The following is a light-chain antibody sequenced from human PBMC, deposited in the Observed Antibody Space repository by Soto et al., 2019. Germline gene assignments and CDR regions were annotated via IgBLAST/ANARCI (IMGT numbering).Light chain of an antibody. J-gene: IGKJ1*01. CDR1: QTIVTW. Sequence: DIQMTQPPPTLSASVGDRVTITCRASQTIVTWLAWYQQKPGKAPKLLIYDASTLEGGVPSRFSGSGSGTDFTLTISSLQPADFATYYCQQYITYSRTFGQGTKVDI. V-gene: IGKV1-5*01. CDR3: QQYITYSRT. CDR2: DAS.